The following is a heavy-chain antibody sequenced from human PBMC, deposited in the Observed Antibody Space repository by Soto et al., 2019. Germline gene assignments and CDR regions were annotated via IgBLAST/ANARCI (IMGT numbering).Heavy chain of an antibody. V-gene: IGHV5-51*01. CDR1: GYSFTNYY. J-gene: IGHJ6*02. Sequence: PGASLKISCKGSGYSFTNYYIAWVRQLPRKGLEWMWIINPGDSDASYNTSFQGQVTMSVDKSISTAYRQWSSLQASDTAMYYCAISYPLGSVYSYYGMDVWGQGTTVTVSS. D-gene: IGHD2-21*01. CDR2: INPGDSDA. CDR3: AISYPLGSVYSYYGMDV.